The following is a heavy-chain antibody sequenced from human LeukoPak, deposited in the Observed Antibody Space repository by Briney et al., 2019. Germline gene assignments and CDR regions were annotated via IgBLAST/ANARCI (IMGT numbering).Heavy chain of an antibody. CDR1: GGSISSSSYY. CDR2: IYYSGST. CDR3: ARPGYSSSPDDAFDI. J-gene: IGHJ3*02. D-gene: IGHD6-6*01. V-gene: IGHV4-39*01. Sequence: SETLSLTCTVSGGSISSSSYYWGWIRQPPGKGLEWIGSIYYSGSTYYNPSLKSRVTISVDTSKNQFSLKLSSATAADTAVYYCARPGYSSSPDDAFDIWGQGTMVTVSS.